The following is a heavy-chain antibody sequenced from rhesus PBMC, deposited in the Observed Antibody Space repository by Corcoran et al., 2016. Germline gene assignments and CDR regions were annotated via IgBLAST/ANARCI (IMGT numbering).Heavy chain of an antibody. CDR1: TYSVSANS. CDR3: ARVFDYDSGYYGYYFDY. Sequence: VQLQESGPGLVMPSETLSLTCAVSTYSVSANSWSWIRQSPGKGLECIGYIYCTIGPSYHNPSLKSRVTISTNTSKNQLSLGLISVTDADTSVYYCARVFDYDSGYYGYYFDYWGQGVLVTVSS. CDR2: IYCTIGPS. J-gene: IGHJ4*01. D-gene: IGHD3-28*01. V-gene: IGHV4-165*01.